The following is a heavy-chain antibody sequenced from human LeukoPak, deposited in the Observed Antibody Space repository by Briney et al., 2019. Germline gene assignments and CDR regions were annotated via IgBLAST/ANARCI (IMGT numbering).Heavy chain of an antibody. J-gene: IGHJ4*02. CDR2: INPESGGT. CDR1: GYTFTDYY. CDR3: ARISSAPFDY. Sequence: ASVKVSCKASGYTFTDYYLHWVRQAPGQGLEWMGWINPESGGTNYAQKFQGRVTMTRDTSISTAYMELSRLTSDDTAVYYCARISSAPFDYWGQGTLVTVSS. V-gene: IGHV1-2*02.